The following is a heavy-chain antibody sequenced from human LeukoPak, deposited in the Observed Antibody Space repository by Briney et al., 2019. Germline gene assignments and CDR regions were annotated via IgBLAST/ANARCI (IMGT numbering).Heavy chain of an antibody. V-gene: IGHV4-31*03. CDR1: GGSISSGGYY. CDR2: IYYSGST. Sequence: SETLSLTCTVSGGSISSGGYYWSWIRQHPGKGLEWIGYIYYSGSTYYNPSLKSRVTISVDTSKNQFSLKLSSVTAADTAVYYCARELVVYAEDNWFDPWGQGTLVTVSS. CDR3: ARELVVYAEDNWFDP. J-gene: IGHJ5*02. D-gene: IGHD2-8*02.